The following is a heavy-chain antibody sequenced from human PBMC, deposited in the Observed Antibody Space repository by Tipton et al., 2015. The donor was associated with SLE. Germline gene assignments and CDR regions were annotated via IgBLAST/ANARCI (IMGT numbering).Heavy chain of an antibody. J-gene: IGHJ3*02. CDR1: GGSISGYF. CDR2: IYYSVAT. V-gene: IGHV4-59*12. CDR3: ARGQRYRPFDI. D-gene: IGHD2-15*01. Sequence: TLSLTCNVSGGSISGYFWSWIRQSPEKGLEWIGYIYYSVATNYNPSLKSRVTISIDATKNQFSLNLNSVTAADTAVYYCARGQRYRPFDIWGQGTMVTVSS.